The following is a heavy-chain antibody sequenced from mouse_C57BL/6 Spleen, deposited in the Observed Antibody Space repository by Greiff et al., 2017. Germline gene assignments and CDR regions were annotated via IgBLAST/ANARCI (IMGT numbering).Heavy chain of an antibody. CDR3: ARRETAQVAWFAY. D-gene: IGHD3-2*02. CDR2: IDPSDSYT. V-gene: IGHV1-69*01. CDR1: GYTFTSYW. Sequence: VQLQQPGAELVMPGASVKLSCKASGYTFTSYWMHWVKQRPGQGLEWIGEIDPSDSYTNYNQKFKGKSTLTVDKSSSTAYMQLSSLTSEDSAVYYCARRETAQVAWFAYWGQGTLVTVSA. J-gene: IGHJ3*01.